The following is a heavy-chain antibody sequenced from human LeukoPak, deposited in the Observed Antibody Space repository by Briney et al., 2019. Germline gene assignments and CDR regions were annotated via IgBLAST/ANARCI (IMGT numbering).Heavy chain of an antibody. D-gene: IGHD3-3*01. CDR2: IKQDGSEK. Sequence: GGSLRLSCAASGFTFSSYAMSWVRQAPGKGLEWVANIKQDGSEKYYVDSVKGRFTISRDNAKNSLYLQMNSLRAEDTAVYYCARTGGSGWLLYMEYAFDIWGQGTMVTVSS. V-gene: IGHV3-7*01. J-gene: IGHJ3*02. CDR1: GFTFSSYA. CDR3: ARTGGSGWLLYMEYAFDI.